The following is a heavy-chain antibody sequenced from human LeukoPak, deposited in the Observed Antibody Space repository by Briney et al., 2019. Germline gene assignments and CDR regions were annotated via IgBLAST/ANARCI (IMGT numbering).Heavy chain of an antibody. Sequence: ASVKVSCKASGYTFTSYGISWVRQAPGQGLEWMGWISAYNANTNYAQKLQGRVTMTTDTSTSTAYMELRSLRSDDTAVYYCARDINIGRDGYRYGYWGQGTLVTVSS. D-gene: IGHD5-24*01. J-gene: IGHJ4*02. CDR1: GYTFTSYG. V-gene: IGHV1-18*01. CDR3: ARDINIGRDGYRYGY. CDR2: ISAYNANT.